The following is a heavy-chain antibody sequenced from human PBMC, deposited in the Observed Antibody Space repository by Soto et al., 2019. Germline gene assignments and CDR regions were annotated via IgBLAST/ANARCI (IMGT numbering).Heavy chain of an antibody. V-gene: IGHV3-74*01. CDR3: ARVIAVAGTYYYYGMDV. J-gene: IGHJ6*02. D-gene: IGHD6-19*01. CDR2: INSDGSST. Sequence: GGSLRLSCAASGFTFSSYWMHWVRQAPGKGLVWVSRINSDGSSTSYADSVKGRFTISRDNAKNTLYLQMNSLRAEDTAVYYCARVIAVAGTYYYYGMDVWGQGTTVTVSS. CDR1: GFTFSSYW.